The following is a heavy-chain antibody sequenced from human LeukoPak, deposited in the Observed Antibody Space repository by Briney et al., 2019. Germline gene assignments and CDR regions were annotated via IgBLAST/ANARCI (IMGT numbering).Heavy chain of an antibody. CDR3: ARGILGYYYFDL. Sequence: PSETLSLACAVSGGSFSGFYWSWIRQPPGKGLEWIGEMHHSGATSYKPSLRSRVTISGGTSKNQFSLNPNSVTAADTAVYYCARGILGYYYFDLWGRGTLVTVSS. CDR2: MHHSGAT. J-gene: IGHJ2*01. CDR1: GGSFSGFY. D-gene: IGHD2/OR15-2a*01. V-gene: IGHV4-34*01.